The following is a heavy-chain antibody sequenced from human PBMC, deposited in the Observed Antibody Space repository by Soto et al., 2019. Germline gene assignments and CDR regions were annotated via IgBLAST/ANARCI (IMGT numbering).Heavy chain of an antibody. V-gene: IGHV4-34*01. CDR1: GGSFSGYY. CDR2: INHSGST. CDR3: ARGRGRGKNLVRNDY. Sequence: QVQLQQWGAGLLKPSETLSLTCAVYGGSFSGYYWSWIRQPPGKGLEWIGEINHSGSTNYNPSLKSRFTISVDTSNNQLSLKLSSVTAADTDVYYCARGRGRGKNLVRNDYWGQGTLVTVSS. J-gene: IGHJ4*02. D-gene: IGHD3-16*02.